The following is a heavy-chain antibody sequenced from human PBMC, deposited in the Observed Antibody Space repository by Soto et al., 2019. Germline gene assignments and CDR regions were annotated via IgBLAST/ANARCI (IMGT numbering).Heavy chain of an antibody. CDR2: ISGYSGYT. CDR3: AREGSIVRDSDYYAYGMDV. J-gene: IGHJ6*02. V-gene: IGHV1-18*01. Sequence: QDRLVQSGAEVKKPGASVKVSCKASGFTLSNYRLSWVRQAPGQGLEWMGWISGYSGYTNNAQKLQGRVSMTTDTSTSTAYMELRSLTSDDTAVYYCAREGSIVRDSDYYAYGMDVWGQGTAVTVSS. CDR1: GFTLSNYR. D-gene: IGHD3-10*01.